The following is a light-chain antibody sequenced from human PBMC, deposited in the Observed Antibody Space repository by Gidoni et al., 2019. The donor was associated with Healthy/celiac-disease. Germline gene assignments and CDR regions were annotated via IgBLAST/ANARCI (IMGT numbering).Light chain of an antibody. Sequence: DIQMTQYPSSPSASVRDRVTTTCQASQDSSNYLKWYQQKPGKAPKLLIYDASNLETGVPSRFSGSGSGTDFTFTISSLRPEDIATYYCQQYDNLPRVAIFTFGPGTKVDIK. CDR2: DAS. J-gene: IGKJ3*01. V-gene: IGKV1-33*01. CDR3: QQYDNLPRVAIFT. CDR1: QDSSNY.